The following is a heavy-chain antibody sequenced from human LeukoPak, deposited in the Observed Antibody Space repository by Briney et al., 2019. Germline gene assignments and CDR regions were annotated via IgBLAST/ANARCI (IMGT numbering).Heavy chain of an antibody. CDR1: GFTFSSYE. J-gene: IGHJ4*02. CDR2: ISSSGSTI. D-gene: IGHD3-22*01. V-gene: IGHV3-48*03. Sequence: GGSLRLSCAASGFTFSSYEMNWVRQAPGKGLEWVSYISSSGSTIYYADSVKGRFTISRDNAKNSLYLQMNSLRAEDTAVYYCARARITMIVVVPPDYWGQGTLVTVSS. CDR3: ARARITMIVVVPPDY.